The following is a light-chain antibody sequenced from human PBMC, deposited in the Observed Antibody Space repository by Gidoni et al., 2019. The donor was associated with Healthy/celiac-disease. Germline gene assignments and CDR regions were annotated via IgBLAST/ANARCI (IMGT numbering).Light chain of an antibody. CDR1: QSISSW. CDR3: QQYNSYWT. J-gene: IGKJ1*01. V-gene: IGKV1-5*03. CDR2: KAS. Sequence: DMQMTQSPSTLSASVGDRVTITCRASQSISSWLAWYKQKPGKAPKLLIYKASSLESGVPSRVSGSGSGTEFTLTIRSLQPDEFATYYCQQYNSYWTFGQGTKVEIK.